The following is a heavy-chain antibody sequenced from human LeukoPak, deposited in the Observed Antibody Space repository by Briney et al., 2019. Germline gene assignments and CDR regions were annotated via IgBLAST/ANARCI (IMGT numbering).Heavy chain of an antibody. J-gene: IGHJ5*02. D-gene: IGHD3-10*01. V-gene: IGHV4-34*01. CDR1: GGSFSGYY. CDR3: ARGRRDYYGSGGYYNSPAWFDP. CDR2: INHSGST. Sequence: SETLSLTCAVYGGSFSGYYWSWIRQPPGKGLEWIGEINHSGSTNYNPSLKSRVTISVDSSKNQFSLKLSSVTAADTAVYYCARGRRDYYGSGGYYNSPAWFDPWGQGTLVTVSS.